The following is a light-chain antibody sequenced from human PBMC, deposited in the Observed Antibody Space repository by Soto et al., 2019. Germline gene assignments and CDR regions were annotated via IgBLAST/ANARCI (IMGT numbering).Light chain of an antibody. CDR3: QQRYSTPFT. CDR1: HDISKY. J-gene: IGKJ1*01. V-gene: IGKV1-39*01. CDR2: AAS. Sequence: DIEVTQSPSSLSASVGDRITITCQASHDISKYLNWYQHKPGQAPKLLIYAASSLQSGVPSRFSGSGSETDFTLTISSLQPEHFATYSCQQRYSTPFTSGQGTKVDIK.